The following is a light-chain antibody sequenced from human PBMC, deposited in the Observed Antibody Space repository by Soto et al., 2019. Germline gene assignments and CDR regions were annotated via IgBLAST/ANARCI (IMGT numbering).Light chain of an antibody. J-gene: IGKJ1*01. CDR2: GAS. CDR1: QIVGSN. V-gene: IGKV3-15*01. Sequence: EIVMTQSPATLSVSPGERATLSCRASQIVGSNLAWYQQKPGQAPRLLIYGASTRATGIPARFSGSGSGTEFTLTISSMQSEDFAIYFCQHYNNWPPDRTFGQGTKVEIK. CDR3: QHYNNWPPDRT.